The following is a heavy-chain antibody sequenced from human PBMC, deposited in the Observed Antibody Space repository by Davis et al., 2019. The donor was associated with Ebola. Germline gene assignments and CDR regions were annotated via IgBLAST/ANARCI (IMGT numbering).Heavy chain of an antibody. CDR3: AKDFTIST. D-gene: IGHD3-3*01. Sequence: PGGSLRLSCAASGFSLRSCAMSWVRQAPGKGLEWVSGIGSDSGTHYAHSVKGRFTISRDNSKNTLYLEMNSVRVEDTAIYYCAKDFTISTWGQGTLVTVSS. J-gene: IGHJ4*02. V-gene: IGHV3-23*01. CDR2: IGSDSGT. CDR1: GFSLRSCA.